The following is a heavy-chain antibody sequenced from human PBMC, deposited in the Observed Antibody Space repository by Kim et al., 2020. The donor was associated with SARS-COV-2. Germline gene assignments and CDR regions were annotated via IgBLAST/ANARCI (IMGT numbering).Heavy chain of an antibody. Sequence: SETLSLTCTVSGGSISSYYWSWIRQPPGKGLEWIGYIYYSGSTNYNPSLKSRVTISVDTSKNQFSLKLSSVTAADTAVYYCARLWGSSGYYYSDAFDIWGQGTMVTVPS. CDR3: ARLWGSSGYYYSDAFDI. J-gene: IGHJ3*02. D-gene: IGHD3-22*01. CDR2: IYYSGST. CDR1: GGSISSYY. V-gene: IGHV4-59*08.